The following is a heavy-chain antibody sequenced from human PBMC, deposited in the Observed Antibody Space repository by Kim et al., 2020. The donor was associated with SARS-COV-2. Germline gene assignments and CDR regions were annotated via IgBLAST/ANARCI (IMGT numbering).Heavy chain of an antibody. V-gene: IGHV3-73*01. D-gene: IGHD6-13*01. Sequence: GGSLRLSCAASGFTFSGSAMHWVRQASGKGLEWVGRIRSKANSYATEYAASVKGRFTISRDDSQNTAYLQMNSLKTEDTAVYYCSGPYSSSWYGLNYWGQGTLVTVSS. J-gene: IGHJ4*02. CDR3: SGPYSSSWYGLNY. CDR1: GFTFSGSA. CDR2: IRSKANSYAT.